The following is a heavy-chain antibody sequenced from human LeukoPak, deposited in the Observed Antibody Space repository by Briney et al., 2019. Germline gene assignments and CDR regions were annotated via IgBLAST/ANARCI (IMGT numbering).Heavy chain of an antibody. D-gene: IGHD2-21*01. Sequence: GGSLRLSCAASGFTFSSYAMSWVRQAPGKGLEWVSVIYSGGSTYYADSVKGRFTISRHNSKNTLYLQMNSLRAEDTAVYYCARDIAGQHYYYGMDVWGQGTTVTVSS. CDR1: GFTFSSYA. J-gene: IGHJ6*02. CDR3: ARDIAGQHYYYGMDV. CDR2: IYSGGST. V-gene: IGHV3-53*04.